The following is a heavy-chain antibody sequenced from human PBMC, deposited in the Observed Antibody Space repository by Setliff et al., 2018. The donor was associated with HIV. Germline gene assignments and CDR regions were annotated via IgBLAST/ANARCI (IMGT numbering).Heavy chain of an antibody. D-gene: IGHD3-10*01. V-gene: IGHV4-39*01. CDR3: ARHFPSISLFFGDPGPFDR. CDR1: GGSICSSSYY. CDR2: IFNDGRT. J-gene: IGHJ4*02. Sequence: SETLSLTCTVSGGSICSSSYYWGWIRQPPGKGLEWIGSIFNDGRTYYNPSLKSRVTIPMDTSTNQFSLKLTSVTAADTAVYFCARHFPSISLFFGDPGPFDRWGQGALVTVSS.